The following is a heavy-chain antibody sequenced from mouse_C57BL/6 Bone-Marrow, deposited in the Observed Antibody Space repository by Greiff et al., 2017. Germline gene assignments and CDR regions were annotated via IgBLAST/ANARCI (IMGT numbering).Heavy chain of an antibody. CDR3: ARDWDYFDY. Sequence: EVQLQQSGPELVKPGASVKISCKASGYTFTDYYMNWVKQSHGKSLEWIGDINPNNGGTSYNQKFKGKATLTVDKSSSTAYMELRSLTSEDSAVYYCARDWDYFDYCGQGTTLTVSS. V-gene: IGHV1-26*01. D-gene: IGHD4-1*01. J-gene: IGHJ2*01. CDR1: GYTFTDYY. CDR2: INPNNGGT.